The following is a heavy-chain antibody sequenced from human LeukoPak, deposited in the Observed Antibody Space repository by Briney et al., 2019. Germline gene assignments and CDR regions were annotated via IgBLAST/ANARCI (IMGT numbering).Heavy chain of an antibody. CDR1: GGYISSYY. V-gene: IGHV4-59*01. CDR3: AVGSVPATYYYYYMDV. D-gene: IGHD2-2*01. CDR2: IYYSGST. Sequence: SETLSLTCTVSGGYISSYYWSWIRQPPGKGLEWMGYIYYSGSTNYNPSLKSRVTISVDTSKNQFSLKLSSVTAADTAGYYCAVGSVPATYYYYYMDVWGKGTTVTVSS. J-gene: IGHJ6*03.